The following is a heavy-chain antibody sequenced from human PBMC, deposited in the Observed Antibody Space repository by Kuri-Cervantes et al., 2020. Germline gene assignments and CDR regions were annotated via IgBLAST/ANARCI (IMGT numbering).Heavy chain of an antibody. V-gene: IGHV3-30*02. CDR3: AKDSGTAMVKGSPVFDY. CDR1: GFTFSSYG. J-gene: IGHJ4*02. D-gene: IGHD5-18*01. CDR2: IRYDGSNK. Sequence: GGSLRHSCAASGFTFSSYGMHWVRQAPGKGLEGVAFIRYDGSNKYYADSVKGRFTISRDNSKNTLYLQMNSLRAEDTAVYYCAKDSGTAMVKGSPVFDYWGQGTLVTVSS.